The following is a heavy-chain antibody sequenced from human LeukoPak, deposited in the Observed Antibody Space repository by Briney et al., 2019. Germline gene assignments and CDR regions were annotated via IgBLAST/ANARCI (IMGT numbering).Heavy chain of an antibody. Sequence: GGSLRLSCAASGFTFSSYWMSWVRQAPGKGLEWVANIKQDGSEKYYVDSVKGRFTISRDNAKNSLYLQMNSLRAEDTAVYYCASERMDSSGWYYFDYWGQGTLVTVSS. CDR3: ASERMDSSGWYYFDY. CDR1: GFTFSSYW. V-gene: IGHV3-7*01. J-gene: IGHJ4*02. CDR2: IKQDGSEK. D-gene: IGHD6-19*01.